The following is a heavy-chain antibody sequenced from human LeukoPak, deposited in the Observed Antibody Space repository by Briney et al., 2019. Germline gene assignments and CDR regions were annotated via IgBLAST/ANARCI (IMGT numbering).Heavy chain of an antibody. V-gene: IGHV4-39*07. CDR2: IYYGGSS. CDR3: ARAVGASYFDY. Sequence: SETLSLTCTVSGGSISSSSYYWGWIRQPPGKGLEWIGNIYYGGSSYYNPSLKTRVTISVDTSKNQFSLKLSSVTAADTAVYYCARAVGASYFDYWGQGTLVTVSS. D-gene: IGHD1-26*01. J-gene: IGHJ4*02. CDR1: GGSISSSSYY.